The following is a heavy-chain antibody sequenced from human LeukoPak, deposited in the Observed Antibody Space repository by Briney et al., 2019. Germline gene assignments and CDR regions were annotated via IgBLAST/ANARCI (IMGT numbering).Heavy chain of an antibody. V-gene: IGHV1-2*02. CDR2: INPNSGGT. Sequence: ASVKVSCKASGYTFTGYHMHWVRQAPGQGLEWMGWINPNSGGTNYAQKFQGRVTMTRDTSISTAYMELSRLRSDDTAVYYCARALLNYYDSSGYYYGDYWGQGTLVTVSS. CDR3: ARALLNYYDSSGYYYGDY. J-gene: IGHJ4*02. D-gene: IGHD3-22*01. CDR1: GYTFTGYH.